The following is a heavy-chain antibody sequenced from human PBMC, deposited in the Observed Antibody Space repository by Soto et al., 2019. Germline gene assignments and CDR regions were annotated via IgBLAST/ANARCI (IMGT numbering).Heavy chain of an antibody. D-gene: IGHD3-16*01. CDR2: INHSGST. Sequence: QVQLQQWGAGLLKPSETLSLTCAVYGGSFSGYYWSWIRQPPGKGLEWIGVINHSGSTNYNPSLKSRVTISVDTSKNQFSLKLSSVTAADTAVYYCATSMITFGGAYYMDVWGKGTTVTVSS. CDR1: GGSFSGYY. J-gene: IGHJ6*03. V-gene: IGHV4-34*01. CDR3: ATSMITFGGAYYMDV.